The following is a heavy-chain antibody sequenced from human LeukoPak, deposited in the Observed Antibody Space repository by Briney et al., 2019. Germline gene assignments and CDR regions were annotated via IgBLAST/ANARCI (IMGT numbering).Heavy chain of an antibody. Sequence: TGGSLRLSCAPSGFTFSSYWMSWVRQAPGKGLEWVANMKYDGSEKYYVDSVKGRFTISRDNAKNSLYLQMNSLRAEDTAVYYCARDIEAAGLFLDYWGQGTLVTVSS. CDR3: ARDIEAAGLFLDY. D-gene: IGHD6-13*01. CDR1: GFTFSSYW. J-gene: IGHJ4*02. V-gene: IGHV3-7*01. CDR2: MKYDGSEK.